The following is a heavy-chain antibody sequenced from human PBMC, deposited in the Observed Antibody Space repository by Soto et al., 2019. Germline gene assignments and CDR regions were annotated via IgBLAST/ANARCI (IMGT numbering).Heavy chain of an antibody. V-gene: IGHV1-8*01. Sequence: QVQLVQSGAEVTKPGASVKVSCRASGYTFTTYDINWMRQATGQGLEWMGWMSPNSGATGYAQTFQGRVTRTRDTSISTAYMELSNVRSEDTAIYYCARGVDAGVDVWGQGTTVTVSS. CDR2: MSPNSGAT. CDR1: GYTFTTYD. J-gene: IGHJ6*02. D-gene: IGHD1-1*01. CDR3: ARGVDAGVDV.